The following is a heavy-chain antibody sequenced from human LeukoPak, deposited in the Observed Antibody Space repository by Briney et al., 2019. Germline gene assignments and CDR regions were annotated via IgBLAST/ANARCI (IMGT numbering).Heavy chain of an antibody. CDR3: ARVISARYYYDSSGYYYDY. V-gene: IGHV1-18*01. CDR1: GYTFTSYG. J-gene: IGHJ4*02. CDR2: ISAYNGNT. D-gene: IGHD3-22*01. Sequence: ASVKVSCKASGYTFTSYGISWVRQAPRQGLEWMGWISAYNGNTNYAQKLQGRVTMTTDTSTSTAYMELRGLRSDDTAVYYCARVISARYYYDSSGYYYDYWGQGTLVTVSS.